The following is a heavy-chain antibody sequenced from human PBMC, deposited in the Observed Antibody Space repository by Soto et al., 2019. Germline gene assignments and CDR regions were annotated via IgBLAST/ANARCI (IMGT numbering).Heavy chain of an antibody. V-gene: IGHV1-46*01. CDR3: ARDGGSRYYCSGELDY. Sequence: QVQLVQSGAEVKKPGASVKVSCKASGYTFTSYYMHWVRQAPGQGLEWMGIINPSGGSTSYAQKFQGRVTMTRDTSTSTVYMELSRQRSEDTAVYYCARDGGSRYYCSGELDYWGQGTLVTVSS. J-gene: IGHJ4*02. CDR2: INPSGGST. D-gene: IGHD3-10*01. CDR1: GYTFTSYY.